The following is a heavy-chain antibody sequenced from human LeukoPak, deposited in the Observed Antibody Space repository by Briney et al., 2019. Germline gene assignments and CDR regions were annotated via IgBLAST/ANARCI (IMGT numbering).Heavy chain of an antibody. CDR1: GFTFSSYA. V-gene: IGHV3-23*01. Sequence: GGSLRLSCAASGFTFSSYAMSWVRQAPGKGLEWVSAISGSGGSTYYADSVKGRFTISRDNSKNTLYLQMSSLRGEDTAVYSCVRGAGGGDYWGQGTLVTVSS. CDR3: VRGAGGGDY. D-gene: IGHD6-19*01. J-gene: IGHJ4*02. CDR2: ISGSGGST.